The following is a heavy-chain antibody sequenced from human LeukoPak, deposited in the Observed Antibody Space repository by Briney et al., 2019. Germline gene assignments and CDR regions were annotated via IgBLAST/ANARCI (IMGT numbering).Heavy chain of an antibody. CDR1: GFTFSSYW. CDR2: INRVGSRT. J-gene: IGHJ4*02. D-gene: IGHD5-12*01. CDR3: ARDGSGGYSGYDYDLDY. V-gene: IGHV3-74*01. Sequence: PGGSLRLSCAVSGFTFSSYWMHWVRQAPGKGLVWVSRINRVGSRTSYADSVKGRFTIPRDNAKNTLYLQMNSLRAEDTAVYYCARDGSGGYSGYDYDLDYWGQGTLVTVSS.